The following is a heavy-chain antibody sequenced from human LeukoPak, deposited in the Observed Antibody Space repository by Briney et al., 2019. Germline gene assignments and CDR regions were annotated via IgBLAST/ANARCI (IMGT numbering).Heavy chain of an antibody. V-gene: IGHV3-48*02. CDR3: ARDQLRDSGSYYGLA. CDR1: GFAFSSYS. J-gene: IGHJ4*02. CDR2: ISSSSSTI. Sequence: GESLKISCAASGFAFSSYSMNWVRQAPGKGLEWVSYISSSSSTIYYADSVKGRFTISRDNAKNSLYLQMNSLRDEDTAVYYCARDQLRDSGSYYGLAWGQGTLVTVSS. D-gene: IGHD1-26*01.